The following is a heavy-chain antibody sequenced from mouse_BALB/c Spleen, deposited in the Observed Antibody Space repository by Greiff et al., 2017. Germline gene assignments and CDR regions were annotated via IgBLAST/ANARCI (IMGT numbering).Heavy chain of an antibody. CDR2: ISSGSSTI. D-gene: IGHD2-1*01. J-gene: IGHJ3*01. CDR1: GFTFSSFG. CDR3: AGCDYGNSWFAY. Sequence: EVQLVESGGGLVQPGGSRKLSCAASGFTFSSFGMHWVRQAPEKGLEWVAYISSGSSTIYYADTVKGRFTISRDNPKNTLFLQMTSLRSEDTAMYYCAGCDYGNSWFAYWGQGTLVTVSA. V-gene: IGHV5-17*02.